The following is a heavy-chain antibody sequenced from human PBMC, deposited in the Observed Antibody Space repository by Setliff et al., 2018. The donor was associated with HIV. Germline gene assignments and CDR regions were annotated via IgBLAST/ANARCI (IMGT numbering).Heavy chain of an antibody. D-gene: IGHD1-1*01. CDR1: GGSIRSDY. V-gene: IGHV4-4*08. CDR2: IYNSGST. J-gene: IGHJ4*02. CDR3: VRRVSGSMLDW. Sequence: PSETLSLTCTVSGGSIRSDYWNWIRQPPGKGLEWIGYIYNSGSTTYNPSLKSRVTISIDTSKQFSLKLTSVTAADTAVYYCVRRVSGSMLDWWDQGTQVTVSS.